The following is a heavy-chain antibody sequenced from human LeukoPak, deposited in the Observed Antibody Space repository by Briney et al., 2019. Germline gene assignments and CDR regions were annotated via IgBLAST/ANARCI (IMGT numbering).Heavy chain of an antibody. CDR3: ANSAAPSFYDSRGSDTFDI. Sequence: PSETLSLTCTVSGGSISSSSYYWGWIRQPPGKGLEWIATIYYSGSTYYNPSLKSRVTISVDTSNNQFSLKLSSVTAADTAVYYCANSAAPSFYDSRGSDTFDIWGQGTMVTVSS. D-gene: IGHD3-22*01. CDR2: IYYSGST. J-gene: IGHJ3*02. V-gene: IGHV4-39*01. CDR1: GGSISSSSYY.